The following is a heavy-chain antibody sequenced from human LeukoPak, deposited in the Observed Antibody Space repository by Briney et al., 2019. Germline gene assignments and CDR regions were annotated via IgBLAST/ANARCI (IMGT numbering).Heavy chain of an antibody. CDR1: GFTFSKHG. CDR2: ISGGGGTT. Sequence: GGSLRLSCAASGFTFSKHGMSWVRQAPGKGLEWVSAISGGGGTTDYADSVKGRFTISRDNPKNTLYLQMNSLRAEDTAVYYCAKDNWEAAAENWGQGTLVTVSS. J-gene: IGHJ4*02. V-gene: IGHV3-23*01. CDR3: AKDNWEAAAEN. D-gene: IGHD6-13*01.